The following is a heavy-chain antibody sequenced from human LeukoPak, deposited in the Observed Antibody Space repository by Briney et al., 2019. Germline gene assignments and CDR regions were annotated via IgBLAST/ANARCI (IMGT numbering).Heavy chain of an antibody. D-gene: IGHD4-17*01. J-gene: IGHJ4*02. CDR1: GFTFSSYS. V-gene: IGHV3-21*01. CDR2: ISSSSSYI. CDR3: ARAMTTVTTYYY. Sequence: PGGSLRLSRAASGFTFSSYSMNWVRQAPGKGLEWVSSISSSSSYIYYADSVKGRFTISRDNAKNSLYLQMNSLRAEDTAVYYCARAMTTVTTYYYWGRGTLVTVSS.